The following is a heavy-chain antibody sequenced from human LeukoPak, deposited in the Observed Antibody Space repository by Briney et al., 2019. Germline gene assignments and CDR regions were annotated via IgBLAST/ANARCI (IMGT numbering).Heavy chain of an antibody. J-gene: IGHJ4*02. CDR1: GGSLNNYF. CDR3: ANYRKPQGLDY. D-gene: IGHD1-14*01. CDR2: ISSNGADT. Sequence: EPLSLNCTVSGGSLNNYFWSWIRQPPGKGLEYVSTISSNGADTYYADSVKGRFTISRDNSKNTLYLQMTSLRVEDTAVYYCANYRKPQGLDYWGQGTLVTVSS. V-gene: IGHV3-23*01.